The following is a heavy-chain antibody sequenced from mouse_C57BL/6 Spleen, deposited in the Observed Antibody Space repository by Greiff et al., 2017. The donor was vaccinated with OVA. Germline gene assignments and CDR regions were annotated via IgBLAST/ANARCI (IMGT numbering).Heavy chain of an antibody. CDR2: ISYDGSN. CDR3: ARDLKGLDY. V-gene: IGHV3-6*01. Sequence: VQLKQSGPGLVKPSQSLSLTCSVTGYSITSGYYWNWIRQFPGNKLEWMGYISYDGSNNYNPSLKNRISITRDTSKNQFFLKLNSVTTEDTATYYCARDLKGLDYWGQGTTLTVSS. J-gene: IGHJ2*01. CDR1: GYSITSGYY.